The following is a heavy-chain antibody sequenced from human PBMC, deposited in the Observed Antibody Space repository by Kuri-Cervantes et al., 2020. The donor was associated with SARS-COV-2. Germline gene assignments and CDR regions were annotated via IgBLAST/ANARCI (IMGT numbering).Heavy chain of an antibody. Sequence: GESLKISCAASGFTFSSYAMHWVRQASGKGLEWVGRVRGKANNYATAYAASVKGRFTISRDDSKNMAYLQMNSLKTEDTAVYYCTTLIDCWGQGALVTVSS. CDR1: GFTFSSYA. J-gene: IGHJ4*02. CDR3: TTLIDC. V-gene: IGHV3-73*01. CDR2: VRGKANNYAT.